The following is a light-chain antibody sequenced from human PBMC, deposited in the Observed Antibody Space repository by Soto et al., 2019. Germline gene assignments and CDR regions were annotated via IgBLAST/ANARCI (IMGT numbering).Light chain of an antibody. Sequence: QSALTQPPSASGSPGQSVTISCTGTSSDVGAYNYVSWYQQHPGKAPQHIIYDVSKRSSGVPDRFSGSKSGNTASLTVSGLQAEDEADYYCSSHAGSSVVFGGGTKRTVL. CDR1: SSDVGAYNY. J-gene: IGLJ2*01. CDR2: DVS. V-gene: IGLV2-8*01. CDR3: SSHAGSSVV.